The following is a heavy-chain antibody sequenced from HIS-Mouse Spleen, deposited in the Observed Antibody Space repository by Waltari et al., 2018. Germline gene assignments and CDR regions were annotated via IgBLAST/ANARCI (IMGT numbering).Heavy chain of an antibody. Sequence: QLQLQESGPGLVKPSETLSLTCTVSGGSISSSSYYWGWIHQPQGKGLEWIGSIYYSGSTYYNPSLKSRVTISVDTSKNQFSLKLSSVTAADTAVYYCAREIPYSSSWYDWYFDLWGRGTLVTVSS. V-gene: IGHV4-39*07. J-gene: IGHJ2*01. CDR3: AREIPYSSSWYDWYFDL. CDR2: IYYSGST. D-gene: IGHD6-13*01. CDR1: GGSISSSSYY.